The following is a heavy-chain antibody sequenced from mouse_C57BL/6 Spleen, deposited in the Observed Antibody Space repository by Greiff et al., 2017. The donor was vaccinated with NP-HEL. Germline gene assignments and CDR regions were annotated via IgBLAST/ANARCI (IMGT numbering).Heavy chain of an antibody. CDR2: INPNNGGT. CDR1: GYTFTDFY. J-gene: IGHJ3*01. V-gene: IGHV1-26*01. Sequence: EVQLQQSGPELVKPGASVKISCKASGYTFTDFYMNWVKQSHGKSLEWIGDINPNNGGTSYNQKFKGKATFTADTSSSTAYMELRSLTSEDSADYYGARTYYGNPVYGFAYWGQGTLVTVSA. CDR3: ARTYYGNPVYGFAY. D-gene: IGHD2-10*01.